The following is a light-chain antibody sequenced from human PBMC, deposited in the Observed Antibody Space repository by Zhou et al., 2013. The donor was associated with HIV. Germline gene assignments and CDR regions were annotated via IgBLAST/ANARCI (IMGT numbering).Light chain of an antibody. Sequence: EIVMTQSPATLSVSPGERATLSCRASQIVSSRYLAWYQQKPGQAPRLLIYGASTRATGIPARFSGSRSGTEFTLTISSMQSEDSAVYYCQQYHARPPALTFGGGSKVEIK. CDR1: QIVSSRY. CDR2: GAS. CDR3: QQYHARPPALT. J-gene: IGKJ4*01. V-gene: IGKV3-15*01.